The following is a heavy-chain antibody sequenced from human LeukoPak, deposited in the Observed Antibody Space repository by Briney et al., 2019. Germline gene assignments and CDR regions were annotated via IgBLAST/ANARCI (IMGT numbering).Heavy chain of an antibody. CDR3: ARQLSDNWFDP. CDR2: IYYSGST. V-gene: IGHV4-59*01. D-gene: IGHD5-18*01. J-gene: IGHJ5*02. Sequence: SETLSLTCTVSGGSISSYYWSRIRQPPGKGLEWIGYIYYSGSTNYNPSLKSRVTISVDTSKNQFSLKLSSVTAADTAVYYCARQLSDNWFDPWGQGTLVTVSS. CDR1: GGSISSYY.